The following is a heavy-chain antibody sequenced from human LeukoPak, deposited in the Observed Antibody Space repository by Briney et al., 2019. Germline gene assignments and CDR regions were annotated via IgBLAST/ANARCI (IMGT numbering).Heavy chain of an antibody. CDR1: GGSFSSNF. Sequence: SETLSLTCTVSGGSFSSNFWSWIRQPPGEGLEWIAYIYYSGSTNYNPSLKSRVAISLDTSKNQFSLKVNSVTAADTAVYYCARGGATRGIGGKYHYYMDIWGKGTTVTVS. V-gene: IGHV4-59*01. J-gene: IGHJ6*03. D-gene: IGHD1-14*01. CDR3: ARGGATRGIGGKYHYYMDI. CDR2: IYYSGST.